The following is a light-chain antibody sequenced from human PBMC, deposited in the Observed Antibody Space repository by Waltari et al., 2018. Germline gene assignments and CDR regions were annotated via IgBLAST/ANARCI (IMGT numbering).Light chain of an antibody. V-gene: IGLV2-8*01. J-gene: IGLJ2*01. CDR2: EVS. CDR3: SSYAGSNKNVV. Sequence: QSALTQPPSASGSPGQSVTISCTGTSSDVGGYNYVSWYQQHPGKAPKLMIYEVSKRPSGVPDRSSGSKSGNPASLTVSWLQAEDEAVYYCSSYAGSNKNVVFGGGTKLTVL. CDR1: SSDVGGYNY.